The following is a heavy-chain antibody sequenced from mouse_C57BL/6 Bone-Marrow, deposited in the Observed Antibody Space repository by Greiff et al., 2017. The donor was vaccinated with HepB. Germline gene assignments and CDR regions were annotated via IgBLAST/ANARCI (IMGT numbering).Heavy chain of an antibody. CDR1: GFTFSDYY. CDR3: ARHNYYGSSCAMDY. J-gene: IGHJ4*01. V-gene: IGHV5-12*01. CDR2: ISNGGGST. D-gene: IGHD1-1*01. Sequence: EVKLMESGGGLVQPGGSLKLSCAASGFTFSDYYMYWVRQTPEKRLEWVAYISNGGGSTYYPDTVKGRFTISRDNAKNTLYLQMSRLKSEDTAMYYSARHNYYGSSCAMDYWGQGTSVTVSS.